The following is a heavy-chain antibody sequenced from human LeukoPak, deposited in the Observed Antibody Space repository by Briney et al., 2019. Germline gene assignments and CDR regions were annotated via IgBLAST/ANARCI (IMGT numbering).Heavy chain of an antibody. Sequence: GGSLRLSCAASGFSFSNYVMQWVRQVPGKGLEWVALIAHDGSNKYYADSVKGRFTISRDNSRSILYLQTNSLRPEDTAVYSCARSFFQWNYGSCLDSWGQGTLVTVSS. D-gene: IGHD1-7*01. CDR1: GFSFSNYV. J-gene: IGHJ4*02. V-gene: IGHV3-30*03. CDR3: ARSFFQWNYGSCLDS. CDR2: IAHDGSNK.